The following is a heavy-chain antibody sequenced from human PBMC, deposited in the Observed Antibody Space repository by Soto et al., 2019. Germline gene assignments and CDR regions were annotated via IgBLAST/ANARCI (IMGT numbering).Heavy chain of an antibody. D-gene: IGHD4-17*01. CDR2: IKQDGSEK. Sequence: ESGGGLVQPGGSLRLSCAASGFTFSSYWMSWVRQAPGKGLEWVANIKQDGSEKYYVDSVKGRFTISRDNAKNSLYLQMNSLRAEDTAVYYCARVGDYDDYYYYGMDVWGQGTTVTVSS. J-gene: IGHJ6*02. V-gene: IGHV3-7*05. CDR3: ARVGDYDDYYYYGMDV. CDR1: GFTFSSYW.